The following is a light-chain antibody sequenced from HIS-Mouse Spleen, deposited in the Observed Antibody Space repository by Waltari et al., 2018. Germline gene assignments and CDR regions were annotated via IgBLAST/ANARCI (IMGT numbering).Light chain of an antibody. V-gene: IGLV1-47*01. J-gene: IGLJ3*02. CDR3: AAWDDSLSGPV. CDR2: RNN. CDR1: SPNIGSTY. Sequence: QSVLTQPPSASGTPGQRVTISCSGSSPNIGSTYVYWYQQLPGTAPKLLIYRNNQRPSGVPGRFAGSKSGTSASLAISGLRSEDEADYYCAAWDDSLSGPVFGGGTKLTVL.